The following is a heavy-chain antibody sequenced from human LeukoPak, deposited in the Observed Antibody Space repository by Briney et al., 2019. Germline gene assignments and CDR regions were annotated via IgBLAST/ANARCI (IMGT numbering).Heavy chain of an antibody. CDR2: IVVGSGNT. CDR1: GFTFTTSA. Sequence: VASVKVSCKASGFTFTTSAVQWVRQARGQRLEWIGWIVVGSGNTNYAQKFQERVTITRDMSTSTAYMELSSLRSEDTAVYYCAAGNRGSYGGNGFDYWGQGTLVTVSS. V-gene: IGHV1-58*01. J-gene: IGHJ4*02. D-gene: IGHD1-26*01. CDR3: AAGNRGSYGGNGFDY.